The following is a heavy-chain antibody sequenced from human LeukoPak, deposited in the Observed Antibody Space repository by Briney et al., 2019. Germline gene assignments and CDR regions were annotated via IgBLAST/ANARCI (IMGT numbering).Heavy chain of an antibody. D-gene: IGHD1-26*01. CDR1: GFTFGDYA. Sequence: GGSLRLSCTASGFTFGDYAMSWVRQAPGKGLEWVGFIRSKAYGGTTEYAASVKGRFTISRDDSKSIAYLQMNSLKTEDTAVYYCTRVLVGSYYYYMDVWGKGTTVTVSS. V-gene: IGHV3-49*04. CDR3: TRVLVGSYYYYMDV. CDR2: IRSKAYGGTT. J-gene: IGHJ6*03.